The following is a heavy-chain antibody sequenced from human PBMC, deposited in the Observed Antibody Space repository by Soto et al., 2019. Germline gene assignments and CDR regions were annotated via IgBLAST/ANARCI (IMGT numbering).Heavy chain of an antibody. V-gene: IGHV1-18*01. D-gene: IGHD1-1*01. CDR1: GYTFTSYG. Sequence: QVHLVQSGAEVKKPGASVKVSCKASGYTFTSYGITWVRQAPGQGLEWMGWISAHNGNTDYAQKLQGRGIVTRDTSTGTAYMELRNLISDDTAGYYCARGRYGDYWGQGALVTVSS. CDR3: ARGRYGDY. J-gene: IGHJ4*02. CDR2: ISAHNGNT.